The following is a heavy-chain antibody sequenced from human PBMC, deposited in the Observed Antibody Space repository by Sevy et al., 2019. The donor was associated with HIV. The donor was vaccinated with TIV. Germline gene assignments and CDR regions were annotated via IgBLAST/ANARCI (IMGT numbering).Heavy chain of an antibody. D-gene: IGHD6-13*01. J-gene: IGHJ4*02. CDR1: GFTFSSYS. V-gene: IGHV3-21*01. Sequence: GGSLRLSCAASGFTFSSYSMNWVRQAPGKGLEWVSSISSSSSYIYYADSVKGRFTISRDNAKNSLYLQMNSLRAGDTAVYYCARRRVERKEAFDFWGQGTLVTVSS. CDR3: ARRRVERKEAFDF. CDR2: ISSSSSYI.